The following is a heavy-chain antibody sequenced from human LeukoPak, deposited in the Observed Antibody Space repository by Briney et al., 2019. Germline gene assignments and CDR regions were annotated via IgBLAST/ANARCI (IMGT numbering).Heavy chain of an antibody. CDR2: ISSNGGST. Sequence: GGSLRLSCAASGFTFSSYAMHWVRQAPGKGLEYVSAISSNGGSTYYANSVKGRFTISRDNSKNTLYLQMGSLRAEDMAVYYCARGVHGPYYFDYWGQGTLVTVSS. D-gene: IGHD4-17*01. CDR1: GFTFSSYA. CDR3: ARGVHGPYYFDY. J-gene: IGHJ4*02. V-gene: IGHV3-64*01.